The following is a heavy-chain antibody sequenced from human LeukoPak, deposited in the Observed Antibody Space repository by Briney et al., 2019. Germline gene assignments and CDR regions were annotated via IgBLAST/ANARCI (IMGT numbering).Heavy chain of an antibody. J-gene: IGHJ4*02. D-gene: IGHD3-16*01. CDR2: ISSSSTI. V-gene: IGHV3-48*04. CDR1: GFTFSSYS. Sequence: GALRLSCAASGFTFSSYSMNWVRQAPGKGLEWVSYISSSSTIYYADSVKGRFTIFRDNAKNSLYLQMNSLRAEDTAVYYCARVVWGQLTYYFDYWGQGTLVTVSS. CDR3: ARVVWGQLTYYFDY.